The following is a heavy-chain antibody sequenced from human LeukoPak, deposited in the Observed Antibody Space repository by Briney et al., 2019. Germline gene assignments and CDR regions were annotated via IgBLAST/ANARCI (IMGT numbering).Heavy chain of an antibody. D-gene: IGHD2-15*01. CDR2: ISAYNGNT. CDR3: ARVGYCGGGSCLGRLDY. CDR1: GYTFTSYG. Sequence: ASVKVSCKASGYTFTSYGISWVRQAPGQGLEWMGWISAYNGNTNYAQKLQGRVTMTTDTSTSTAYMELRSLRSDDTAVYYCARVGYCGGGSCLGRLDYWGQGTLVTVSS. V-gene: IGHV1-18*01. J-gene: IGHJ4*02.